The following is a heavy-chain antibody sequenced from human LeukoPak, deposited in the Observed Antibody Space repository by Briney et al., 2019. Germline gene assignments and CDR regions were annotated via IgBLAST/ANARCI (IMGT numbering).Heavy chain of an antibody. CDR3: AKEHEGYCSSTSCYSGFDP. CDR2: ISGSGGST. Sequence: GGSLRLSCAASGFTFSSYAMSWVRQAPGKGLEWVSAISGSGGSTYYADSVKGRFTISRDNSKNTLYLQMNSLRAEDTAVYYYAKEHEGYCSSTSCYSGFDPWGQGTLVTVSS. J-gene: IGHJ5*02. D-gene: IGHD2-2*01. CDR1: GFTFSSYA. V-gene: IGHV3-23*01.